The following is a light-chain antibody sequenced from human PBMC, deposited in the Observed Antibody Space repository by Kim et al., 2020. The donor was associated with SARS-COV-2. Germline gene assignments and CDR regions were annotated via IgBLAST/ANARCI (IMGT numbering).Light chain of an antibody. V-gene: IGKV1D-16*01. CDR1: QGISSW. Sequence: DIQMTQSPSTLSASVGDRVTITCRASQGISSWLAWYQQKPEKAPKLLIYDASSLQSGVPSRFSGSGSGTDFTLTISSLQPEDFATYYCQQYDSYPRTFGQGTKVDIK. CDR2: DAS. CDR3: QQYDSYPRT. J-gene: IGKJ1*01.